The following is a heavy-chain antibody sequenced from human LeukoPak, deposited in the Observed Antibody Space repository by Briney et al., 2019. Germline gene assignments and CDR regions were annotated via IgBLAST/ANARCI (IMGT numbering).Heavy chain of an antibody. CDR2: ISGSGGST. Sequence: GGSLRLSCAASGFTFSSYAMSWVRQAPGKGLEWVSAISGSGGSTYYADSVKGRFTIPRGNSKNTLYLQMNSLRVEDTAVYYCARGDWGMYYFDYWGQGTLVTVSS. J-gene: IGHJ4*02. CDR1: GFTFSSYA. CDR3: ARGDWGMYYFDY. D-gene: IGHD7-27*01. V-gene: IGHV3-23*01.